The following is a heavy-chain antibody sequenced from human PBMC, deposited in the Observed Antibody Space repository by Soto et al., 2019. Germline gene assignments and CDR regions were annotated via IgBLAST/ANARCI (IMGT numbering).Heavy chain of an antibody. Sequence: QVQLVQSGAEVKKPGASVKVSCKASGYTFTSYDINWVRQATGQGLEWMGWMNPNSGNTGYAQKFQGRVTMTRNTSISTAYMELSSLRSEDTAVYYCAKPRRGGDWQRGYFQHWGQGTLVTVSS. J-gene: IGHJ1*01. D-gene: IGHD2-21*02. V-gene: IGHV1-8*01. CDR3: AKPRRGGDWQRGYFQH. CDR1: GYTFTSYD. CDR2: MNPNSGNT.